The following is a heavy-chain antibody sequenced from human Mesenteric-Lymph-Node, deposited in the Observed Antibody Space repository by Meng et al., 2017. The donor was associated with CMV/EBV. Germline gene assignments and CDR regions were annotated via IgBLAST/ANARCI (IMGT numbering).Heavy chain of an antibody. Sequence: GSLRLSCTVSGGSISSSSYYWGWIRQPPGKGLEWIGSVYYSGSTHYNPSLRSRVTISVDTSKSQFSLKLSSVTAADTAVYYCARGGVLWCPLNWGQGTLVTVSS. J-gene: IGHJ1*01. D-gene: IGHD2-21*01. CDR1: GGSISSSSYY. CDR2: VYYSGST. CDR3: ARGGVLWCPLN. V-gene: IGHV4-39*07.